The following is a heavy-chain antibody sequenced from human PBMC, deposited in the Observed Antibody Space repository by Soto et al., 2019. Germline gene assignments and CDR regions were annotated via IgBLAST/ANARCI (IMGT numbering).Heavy chain of an antibody. J-gene: IGHJ4*01. D-gene: IGHD6-13*01. CDR3: ARYRRAAVAGYTLDN. Sequence: SETLSLTCTVSGGSISSNYWTWIRQPPGKGLEWIGYVYNSGSTNYNPSLKSRVTISEDTSKSQFSLKVNSMTAADTAVYYCARYRRAAVAGYTLDNWGHLILVPVSS. CDR2: VYNSGST. CDR1: GGSISSNY. V-gene: IGHV4-59*01.